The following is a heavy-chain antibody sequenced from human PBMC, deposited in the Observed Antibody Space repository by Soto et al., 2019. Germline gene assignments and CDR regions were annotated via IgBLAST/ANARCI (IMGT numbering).Heavy chain of an antibody. V-gene: IGHV3-21*06. Sequence: GGSLRLSCAASGFTFTRYSMNWVRQDPGKGLEWVSSISSTTNYIYYGDSMKGRFTISRDNAKNSLYLEMNSLRDEDTAVYYCARESEDLTSNFDYWGQGTLVTVSS. CDR2: ISSTTNYI. J-gene: IGHJ4*02. CDR3: ARESEDLTSNFDY. CDR1: GFTFTRYS.